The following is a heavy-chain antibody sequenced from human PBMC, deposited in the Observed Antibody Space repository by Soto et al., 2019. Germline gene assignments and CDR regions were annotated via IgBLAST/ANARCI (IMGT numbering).Heavy chain of an antibody. V-gene: IGHV4-59*01. Sequence: PSETLSLTCTVSGGSISSYYWSWIRQPPGKGLEWNGYIYYSGSTNYNPSLKSRVTISVDTSKNQFSLKLSSVTAADTAVYYCARHNYGSGSTYFDYWGQGTLVTVSS. J-gene: IGHJ4*02. CDR1: GGSISSYY. CDR3: ARHNYGSGSTYFDY. D-gene: IGHD3-10*01. CDR2: IYYSGST.